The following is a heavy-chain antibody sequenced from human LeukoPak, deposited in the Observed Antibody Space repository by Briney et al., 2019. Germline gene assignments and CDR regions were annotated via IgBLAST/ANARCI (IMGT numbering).Heavy chain of an antibody. CDR2: IYPGDSET. CDR3: VRHEGSISGWPFDY. J-gene: IGHJ4*02. Sequence: GGSLKISCKGSGYNFASYWIVWVRQMPGKGLEWMGIIYPGDSETRYSPSFQGQVTISADKSISTVFLQWSSLKASDTAMYYCVRHEGSISGWPFDYWGQGTLVTVSS. CDR1: GYNFASYW. D-gene: IGHD6-19*01. V-gene: IGHV5-51*01.